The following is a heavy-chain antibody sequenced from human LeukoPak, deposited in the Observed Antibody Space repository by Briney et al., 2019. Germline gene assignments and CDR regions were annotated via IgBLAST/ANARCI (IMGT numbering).Heavy chain of an antibody. D-gene: IGHD3-10*01. CDR2: IYSGERT. V-gene: IGHV3-53*05. J-gene: IGHJ4*02. Sequence: GVLRLSCAASGFSVSSNYMSWVRQAPGKGLEWVSVIYSGERTYYSDSVKGRFTISRDNSKNTLYLQMNSLRAEDTAVYYCARDYGSGSYPRTYFDYWGQGTLVTVSS. CDR3: ARDYGSGSYPRTYFDY. CDR1: GFSVSSNY.